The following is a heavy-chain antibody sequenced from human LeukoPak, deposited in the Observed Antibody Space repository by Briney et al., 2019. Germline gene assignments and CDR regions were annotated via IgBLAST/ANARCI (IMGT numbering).Heavy chain of an antibody. Sequence: SETLSLTCAVSGGSISSSNCWSWVRQPPGKGLEWIGEIYHSGSTNYNPSLKSRVTISVDKSKNQFSLKLSSVTAADTAVYYCARQQNIVVVPAAHPGPYGMDVWGKGTTVTVSS. V-gene: IGHV4-4*02. CDR1: GGSISSSNC. CDR2: IYHSGST. D-gene: IGHD2-2*01. J-gene: IGHJ6*04. CDR3: ARQQNIVVVPAAHPGPYGMDV.